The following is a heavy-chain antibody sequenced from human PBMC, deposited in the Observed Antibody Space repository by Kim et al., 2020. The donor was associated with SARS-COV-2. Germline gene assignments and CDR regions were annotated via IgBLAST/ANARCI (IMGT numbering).Heavy chain of an antibody. CDR2: ITAGGETA. V-gene: IGHV3-23*01. J-gene: IGHJ6*02. D-gene: IGHD3-10*01. CDR1: GFTFSSYA. CDR3: AKRADSLDSGSSPNHFTMDV. Sequence: GGSLRLSCATSGFTFSSYAMTWVRQAPGKGLDWVSTITAGGETAWHADSVKGRFTISRDNSKNTLYLQLNSLRVEDTASYYCAKRADSLDSGSSPNHFTMDVVGQGTTVTVSS.